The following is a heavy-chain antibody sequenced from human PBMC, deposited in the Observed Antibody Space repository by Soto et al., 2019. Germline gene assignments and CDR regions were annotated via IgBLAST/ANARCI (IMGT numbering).Heavy chain of an antibody. D-gene: IGHD3-10*01. CDR3: ARDSYYYGSGSYYNRPFDF. CDR1: GYTFTSYA. V-gene: IGHV1-3*01. Sequence: ASVKVSCKASGYTFTSYAMHWVRQAPGQRLEWMGWINAGNGNTKYSQKFQGRVTITRDTSASTAYMELSSLRSEDTAVYYCARDSYYYGSGSYYNRPFDFWGQGTLVTVSS. J-gene: IGHJ4*02. CDR2: INAGNGNT.